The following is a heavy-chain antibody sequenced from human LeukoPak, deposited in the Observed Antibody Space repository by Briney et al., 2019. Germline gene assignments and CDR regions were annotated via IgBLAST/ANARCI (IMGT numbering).Heavy chain of an antibody. J-gene: IGHJ4*02. Sequence: SETLSLTCTLSGGSISSSGYYWGWIRQPPGKGLEWIGSIYYSGSNYYNPSLKSRVTISVDTSKNQFSLKLNSVTAADTAVYYCARQGYADFSSRPFDYWGQGTLVTVSS. CDR3: ARQGYADFSSRPFDY. CDR2: IYYSGSN. CDR1: GGSISSSGYY. D-gene: IGHD4-17*01. V-gene: IGHV4-39*01.